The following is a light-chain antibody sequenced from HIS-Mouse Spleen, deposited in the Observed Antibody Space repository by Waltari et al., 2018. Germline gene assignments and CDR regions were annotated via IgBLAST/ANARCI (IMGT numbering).Light chain of an antibody. CDR2: VNS. J-gene: IGLJ1*01. CDR1: SSNIGAGYD. V-gene: IGLV1-40*01. Sequence: QSVLTQPPSVSGAPGQRVTISCTGSSSNIGAGYDVRLYQQLPGTAPKLLIYVNSNRPSGVPDRFSGSKSGTSASLAITVLQAEDEADYYCQSYDSSLSGYVFGTGTKVTVL. CDR3: QSYDSSLSGYV.